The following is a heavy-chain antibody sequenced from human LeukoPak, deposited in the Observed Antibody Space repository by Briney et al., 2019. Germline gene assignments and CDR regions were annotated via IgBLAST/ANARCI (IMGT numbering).Heavy chain of an antibody. CDR3: ARGRGRWLQYVLDY. V-gene: IGHV4-34*01. J-gene: IGHJ4*02. CDR1: GFTFSSYW. CDR2: INHSGST. Sequence: PEGSLRLSCAASGFTFSSYWMSWVRQAPGKGLEWIGEINHSGSTNYNPSLKSRVTISVDTSKNQFSLKLSSVTAADTAVYYCARGRGRWLQYVLDYWGQGTLVTVSS. D-gene: IGHD5-24*01.